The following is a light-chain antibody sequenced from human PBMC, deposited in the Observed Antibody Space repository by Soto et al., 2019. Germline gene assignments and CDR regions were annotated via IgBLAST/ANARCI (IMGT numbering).Light chain of an antibody. CDR2: GAS. V-gene: IGKV3-15*01. CDR3: QQYNNWPRT. CDR1: QSISTY. J-gene: IGKJ1*01. Sequence: EIVLTQSPATLSLSPGERATLSCRASQSISTYLAWYQQKPGQAPRLLIYGASTRATGIPARFSGSGSGTEFTLTISILQSEDFAVYYCQQYNNWPRTFGQGTKVEIK.